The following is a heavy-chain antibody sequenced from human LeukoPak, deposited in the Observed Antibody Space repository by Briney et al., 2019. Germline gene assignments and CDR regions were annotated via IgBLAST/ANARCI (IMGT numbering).Heavy chain of an antibody. CDR3: ARDVKVAAPPWDYYYYMDV. CDR1: GFTFSSYS. D-gene: IGHD6-6*01. Sequence: GGSLRLSCAASGFTFSSYSMNWVRQAPGKGLEWVSSISSSSSYIYYADSVKGRFTISRDNAKNSLYLQMNSLRAEDTAVYYCARDVKVAAPPWDYYYYMDVWGKGTTVTVSS. V-gene: IGHV3-21*01. J-gene: IGHJ6*03. CDR2: ISSSSSYI.